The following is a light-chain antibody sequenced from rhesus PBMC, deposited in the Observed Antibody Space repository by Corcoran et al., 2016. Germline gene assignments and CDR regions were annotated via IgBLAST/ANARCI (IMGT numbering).Light chain of an antibody. CDR2: DAF. CDR1: QNIYTK. CDR3: QHYFDSPRT. Sequence: DIQMTQSPSALSASVGDRVTISCRASQNIYTKLSWYQQKPVKAPKIMNYDAFTFQTGIPSRFSGGGSGTDLTLTISSLQPEDSATFYCQHYFDSPRTFGQGTKVEIK. J-gene: IGKJ1*01. V-gene: IGKV1S8*01.